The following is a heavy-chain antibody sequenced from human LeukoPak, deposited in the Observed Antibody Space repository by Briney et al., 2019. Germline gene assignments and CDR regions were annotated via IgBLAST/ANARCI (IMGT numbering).Heavy chain of an antibody. Sequence: SETLSLTCTVSGGSISSYYWSWIRQPPGKGLEWIGYIYYSGNTNYNPSLKSRVTISADRSKNQSSLKLSSVTAADTAVYYCARQGGFSNISFDYWGQGTLVTVSS. J-gene: IGHJ4*02. CDR1: GGSISSYY. D-gene: IGHD4-4*01. V-gene: IGHV4-59*08. CDR3: ARQGGFSNISFDY. CDR2: IYYSGNT.